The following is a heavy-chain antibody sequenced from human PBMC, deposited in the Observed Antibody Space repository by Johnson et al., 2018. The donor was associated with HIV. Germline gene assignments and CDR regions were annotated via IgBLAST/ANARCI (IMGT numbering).Heavy chain of an antibody. CDR3: ARESSAGEYSYGII. Sequence: VQLVESGGGLVRPGGSLRLSCAASGFTFGNFWMQWVRQAPGKGLEWVSVIYRGGSTYYADSVKGRFTISRDNSKNTLYLQMNSLKAEDTAVYYCARESSAGEYSYGIIWGQGTMVTVSS. CDR2: IYRGGST. CDR1: GFTFGNFW. J-gene: IGHJ3*02. V-gene: IGHV3-66*02. D-gene: IGHD5-18*01.